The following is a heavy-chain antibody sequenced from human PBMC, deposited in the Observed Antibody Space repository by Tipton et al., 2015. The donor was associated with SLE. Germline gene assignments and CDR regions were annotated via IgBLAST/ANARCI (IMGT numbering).Heavy chain of an antibody. Sequence: LSLTCAVYGGSFSVYYWTWIRQAPGKGLEWVANIKQDGSEKYYVDSVKGRFTISRDNAKNSLYLQMNSLRAEDTAVYYCAKDGGGDYDYSLDYGGQGTLVTVSA. V-gene: IGHV3-7*01. CDR1: GGSFSVYY. D-gene: IGHD5-12*01. CDR3: AKDGGGDYDYSLDY. CDR2: IKQDGSEK. J-gene: IGHJ4*02.